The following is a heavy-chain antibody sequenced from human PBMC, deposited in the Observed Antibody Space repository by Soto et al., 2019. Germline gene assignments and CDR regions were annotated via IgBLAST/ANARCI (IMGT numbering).Heavy chain of an antibody. Sequence: QVQLVQSGAEVKKPGSSVKVSCKASGGTLSSYAISWVRQAPGQGLEWVGGILPMSHTSNYALRFQGRVTITADESTSTVYMELRRLRFEDTAVYYCARGRGVGDYHYYYGMDVWGKGTKVTVSS. CDR1: GGTLSSYA. J-gene: IGHJ6*04. V-gene: IGHV1-69*01. D-gene: IGHD3-3*01. CDR3: ARGRGVGDYHYYYGMDV. CDR2: ILPMSHTS.